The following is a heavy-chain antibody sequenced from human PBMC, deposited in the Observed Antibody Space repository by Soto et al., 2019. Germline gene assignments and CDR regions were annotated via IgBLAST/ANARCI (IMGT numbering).Heavy chain of an antibody. J-gene: IGHJ3*02. CDR1: GYTFTGYY. CDR3: ARDSSGYPEHAFDI. Sequence: ASVKVSCKASGYTFTGYYIHWVRQAPGQGLEWMGWINPNSGGTNYAQKFQGRVTMTRDTSISTAYMELSRLRSDDTAVYYCARDSSGYPEHAFDIWGQGTMVTVSS. CDR2: INPNSGGT. V-gene: IGHV1-2*02. D-gene: IGHD3-22*01.